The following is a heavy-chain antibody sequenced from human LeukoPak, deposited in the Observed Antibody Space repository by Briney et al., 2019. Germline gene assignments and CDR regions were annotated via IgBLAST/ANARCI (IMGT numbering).Heavy chain of an antibody. D-gene: IGHD2-2*01. CDR3: ARGVVPAALWQNWFDP. CDR1: GGSISSSSYF. Sequence: SETLSLTCTVSGGSISSSSYFWGWIRQPPGKGLEWLGSISYTGSTYSNPSLKSRVTMSVDTSKNQFSLKLSSVTAADTAVFFCARGVVPAALWQNWFDPWGQGSLVIVSS. CDR2: ISYTGST. V-gene: IGHV4-39*07. J-gene: IGHJ5*02.